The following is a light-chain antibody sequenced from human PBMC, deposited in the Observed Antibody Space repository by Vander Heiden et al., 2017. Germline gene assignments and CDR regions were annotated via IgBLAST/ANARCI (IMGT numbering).Light chain of an antibody. CDR3: QVWDRSSDHVV. CDR2: DDS. V-gene: IGLV3-21*03. J-gene: IGLJ2*01. Sequence: SYVLTPPPPVSVAPGTKARITRGGNKIGSKSVHRYQQKPAQAPVLVVYDDSDRSSGIPERFSGSNSGNTATLTTIRVEAGDAADYYCQVWDRSSDHVVFGGGTKLTVL. CDR1: KIGSKS.